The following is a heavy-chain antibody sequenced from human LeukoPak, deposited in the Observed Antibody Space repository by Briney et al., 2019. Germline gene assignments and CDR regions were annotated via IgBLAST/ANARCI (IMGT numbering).Heavy chain of an antibody. CDR3: ARESIRSGSLKWFDP. CDR1: GFTLTSHV. D-gene: IGHD3-3*01. Sequence: GGSLRLSCAASGFTLTSHVMSWVRQTPGKDLEWVSAIDGSGHTTYYADSVRGRFIISRDNSKKMLYLQMNSLRAEDTATYYCARESIRSGSLKWFDPWGRGTLVTVSS. CDR2: IDGSGHTT. V-gene: IGHV3-23*01. J-gene: IGHJ5*01.